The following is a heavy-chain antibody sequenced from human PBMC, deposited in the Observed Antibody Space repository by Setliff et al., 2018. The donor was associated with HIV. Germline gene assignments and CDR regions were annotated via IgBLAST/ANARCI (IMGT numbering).Heavy chain of an antibody. CDR3: ARDLHANYHAVHI. CDR2: VYYTGKT. D-gene: IGHD2-8*01. V-gene: IGHV4-31*03. J-gene: IGHJ3*02. Sequence: SETLSLTCSVSGVSIVSGGFYYSWIRQHPGKGLEWLGTVYYTGKTYYNPSLQSRLTMSPDTSKNQFSLKMTSVTAADTAVYFCARDLHANYHAVHIWGQGTMVTVSS. CDR1: GVSIVSGGFY.